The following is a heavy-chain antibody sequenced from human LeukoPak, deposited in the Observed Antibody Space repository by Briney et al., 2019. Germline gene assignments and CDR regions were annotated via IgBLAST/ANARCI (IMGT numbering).Heavy chain of an antibody. CDR3: ARDGTLDWFDP. CDR1: GFTFSSYS. CDR2: ISSSSSCI. Sequence: GGSLRLSCAASGFTFSSYSMNWVRQAPGKGLEWVSSISSSSSCIYYADSVKGRFTISRDNAKNSLYLQMNSLGAEDTAVYYCARDGTLDWFDPWGQGTLVTVSS. D-gene: IGHD1-26*01. V-gene: IGHV3-21*01. J-gene: IGHJ5*02.